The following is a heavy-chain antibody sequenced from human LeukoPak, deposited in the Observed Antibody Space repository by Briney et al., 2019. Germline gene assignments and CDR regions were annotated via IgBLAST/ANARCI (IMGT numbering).Heavy chain of an antibody. CDR3: ARDSAAGYSSSWPDY. J-gene: IGHJ4*02. Sequence: GASVKVSCKASGYTFTSYAMNWVRQAPGQGLEWMGWINTNTGNPTYAQGFTGRFVFSLDTSVSTAYLQISSLKAEDTAVYYCARDSAAGYSSSWPDYWGQGTLVTVPS. D-gene: IGHD6-13*01. CDR2: INTNTGNP. CDR1: GYTFTSYA. V-gene: IGHV7-4-1*02.